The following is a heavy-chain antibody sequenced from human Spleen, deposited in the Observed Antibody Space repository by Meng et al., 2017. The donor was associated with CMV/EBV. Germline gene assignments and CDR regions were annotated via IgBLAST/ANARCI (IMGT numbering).Heavy chain of an antibody. J-gene: IGHJ6*02. Sequence: GESLKISCAASGFTFSSYWMHWVRQAPGKGLVWVSRINTDGSSTSYADSVRGRFTISRDNAKNTLYLQMNSLRAEDTAVYYCTRDSYYDSNYYGMDVWGQGTTVTVSS. V-gene: IGHV3-74*01. CDR3: TRDSYYDSNYYGMDV. CDR1: GFTFSSYW. CDR2: INTDGSST. D-gene: IGHD3-3*01.